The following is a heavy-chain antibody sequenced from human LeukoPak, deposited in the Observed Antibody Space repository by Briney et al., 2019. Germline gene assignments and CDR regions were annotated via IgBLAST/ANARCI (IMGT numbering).Heavy chain of an antibody. CDR1: GFTFSSYW. V-gene: IGHV3-74*01. Sequence: PGGSLRLSFAASGFTFSSYWMHWVRQDPGKGLVWVSHINNDGSITNYADSVKGRFTISRDNAKNTLYLQMNSLRAEDTAVYYCARDFGYCSGGNCYTVLGYWGQGTLVTVSS. D-gene: IGHD2-15*01. CDR2: INNDGSIT. CDR3: ARDFGYCSGGNCYTVLGY. J-gene: IGHJ4*02.